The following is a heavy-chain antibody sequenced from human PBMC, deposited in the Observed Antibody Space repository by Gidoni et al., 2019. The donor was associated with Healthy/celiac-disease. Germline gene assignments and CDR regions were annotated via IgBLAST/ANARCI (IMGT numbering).Heavy chain of an antibody. CDR1: GYTFTSYD. CDR3: ARGLMGNTRDGIY. CDR2: MNTNSGNT. V-gene: IGHV1-8*01. J-gene: IGHJ4*02. Sequence: QVQLVPSGAEVTKPGASVKVSCKASGYTFTSYDINWVRQATGQGLESMGWMNTNSGNTGYEQKVKGRVTMTRNTYIRTDYMERSSMRSEDTAVYYCARGLMGNTRDGIYWGQGTLVTVSS. D-gene: IGHD2-8*01.